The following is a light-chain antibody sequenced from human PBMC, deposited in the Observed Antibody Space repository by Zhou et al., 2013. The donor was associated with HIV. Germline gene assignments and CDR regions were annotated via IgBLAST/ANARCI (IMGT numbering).Light chain of an antibody. CDR2: KAS. Sequence: DIQMTQSPPTLSASVGDAVIITCRASQSIGDWLAWYQQKPGKAPELLIYKASNLESGVPSRFSGSGSGTEFTLTISSLQPEDFATYYCLQHQNYPYTFGQGTK. CDR1: QSIGDW. V-gene: IGKV1-5*03. CDR3: LQHQNYPYT. J-gene: IGKJ2*01.